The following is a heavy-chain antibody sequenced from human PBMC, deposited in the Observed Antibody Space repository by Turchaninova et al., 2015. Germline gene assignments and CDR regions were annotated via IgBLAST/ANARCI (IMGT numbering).Heavy chain of an antibody. CDR3: ARDGSGWAPFDY. CDR1: GYTFTTYY. J-gene: IGHJ4*02. V-gene: IGHV1-46*01. D-gene: IGHD6-19*01. Sequence: QVPLVQSGAEVKKPGASVKVSCKASGYTFTTYYSHWVRKTPGKGLEWMGMINPSGGSTSHAQKFQGRVTMTRDTSTSTVYMELSSLRSEDTAMYYCARDGSGWAPFDYWGQGTLVTVSS. CDR2: INPSGGST.